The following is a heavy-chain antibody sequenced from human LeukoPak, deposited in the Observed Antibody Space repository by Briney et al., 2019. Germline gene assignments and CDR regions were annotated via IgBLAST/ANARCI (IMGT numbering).Heavy chain of an antibody. CDR1: GYSFTSYW. V-gene: IGHV5-51*01. D-gene: IGHD5-18*01. Sequence: GESLKISCKGSGYSFTSYWIGWVRQMPGKGLEWMGIIYPGDSDTRYSPSFQGQVTIPADKSISTAYLQWSSLKASDTAMYYCARRKGYSYGPYNWFDPWGQGTLVTVSS. CDR3: ARRKGYSYGPYNWFDP. J-gene: IGHJ5*02. CDR2: IYPGDSDT.